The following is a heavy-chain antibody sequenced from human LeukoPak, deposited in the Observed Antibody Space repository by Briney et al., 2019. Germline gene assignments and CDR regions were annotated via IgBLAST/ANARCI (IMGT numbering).Heavy chain of an antibody. J-gene: IGHJ3*02. CDR1: GFTFSGYA. CDR2: ISGSGGST. CDR3: ARELTVGGSSLRSGAFDI. D-gene: IGHD2-15*01. Sequence: HTGGSLRLSCAASGFTFSGYAMSWVRQAPGKGLEWVSAISGSGGSTYYADSVKGRFTISRDNSKNTLYLQMNSLRVEDTAVYYCARELTVGGSSLRSGAFDIWGQGTMVTVSS. V-gene: IGHV3-23*01.